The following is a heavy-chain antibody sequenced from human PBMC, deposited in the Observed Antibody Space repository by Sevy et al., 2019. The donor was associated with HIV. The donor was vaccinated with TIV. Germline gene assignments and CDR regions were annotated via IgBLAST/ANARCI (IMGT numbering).Heavy chain of an antibody. V-gene: IGHV1-2*04. J-gene: IGHJ4*02. CDR1: GYTFTGYY. D-gene: IGHD3-22*01. CDR3: ARSGVSSGYFIAYYFDY. CDR2: INPNSGGT. Sequence: ASVKVSCKASGYTFTGYYMHWVRQAPGQGLEWMGWINPNSGGTNYAQKFQGWVTMTRDTSISTAYMGLSRLRSDDTAVYYCARSGVSSGYFIAYYFDYWGQGTLVTVSS.